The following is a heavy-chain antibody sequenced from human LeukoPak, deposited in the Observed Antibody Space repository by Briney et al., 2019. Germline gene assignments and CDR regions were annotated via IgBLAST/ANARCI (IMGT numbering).Heavy chain of an antibody. Sequence: SDTLSLTCTVSGGSISSYYWSWIRQPPGKALEWIGYIYYSGSTNYNPSLKSRVTISVDTSKNQFSLKLSSVTDADTAVYYCARAADYDILTGYYAPTLDYWGQGTLVTVSS. CDR2: IYYSGST. CDR1: GGSISSYY. D-gene: IGHD3-9*01. V-gene: IGHV4-59*08. J-gene: IGHJ4*02. CDR3: ARAADYDILTGYYAPTLDY.